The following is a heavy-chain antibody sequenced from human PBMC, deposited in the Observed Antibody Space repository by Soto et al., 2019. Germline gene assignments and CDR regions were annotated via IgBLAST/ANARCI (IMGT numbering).Heavy chain of an antibody. V-gene: IGHV1-69*13. Sequence: GASVKVSCKASGGTFSSYAISWVRQAPGQGLEWMGGIIPIFGTANYAQKFQGRVTITADESTSTAYMELSSLRSEDTAVYYCASYYGSGSYAFDIWGQGTMVTVSS. CDR3: ASYYGSGSYAFDI. CDR2: IIPIFGTA. CDR1: GGTFSSYA. D-gene: IGHD3-10*01. J-gene: IGHJ3*02.